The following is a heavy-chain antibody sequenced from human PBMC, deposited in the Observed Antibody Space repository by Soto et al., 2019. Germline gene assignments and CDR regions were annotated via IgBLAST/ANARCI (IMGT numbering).Heavy chain of an antibody. D-gene: IGHD3-22*01. CDR2: IYHSGAT. J-gene: IGHJ1*01. CDR3: ARYYDTSNRPYFHH. Sequence: SETLSLTCAVSGGSISSTTYYWAWIRQPPGKGLEWVATIYHSGATYYNPSLKSRLTISVDTSKNQFSLRLSSVTAADTAMYYCARYYDTSNRPYFHHWGQGTRVTVSS. CDR1: GGSISSTTYY. V-gene: IGHV4-39*01.